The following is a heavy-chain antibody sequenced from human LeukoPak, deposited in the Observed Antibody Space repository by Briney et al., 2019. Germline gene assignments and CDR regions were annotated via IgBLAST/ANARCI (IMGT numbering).Heavy chain of an antibody. V-gene: IGHV3-30*03. D-gene: IGHD6-19*01. Sequence: GGSLRLSCEASGFTFIGYGIHWVRQAPGKGLEWVAVISYDGRYQYQADSVKGRFTISRDNSKNTLYLQMNSLRAEDTAVYYCARDLAVAGTVAFDYWGQGTLVTVSS. CDR2: ISYDGRYQ. CDR3: ARDLAVAGTVAFDY. CDR1: GFTFIGYG. J-gene: IGHJ4*02.